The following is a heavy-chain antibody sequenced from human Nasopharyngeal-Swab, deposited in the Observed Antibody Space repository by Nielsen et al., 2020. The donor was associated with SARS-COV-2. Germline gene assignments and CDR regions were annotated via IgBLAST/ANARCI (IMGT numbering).Heavy chain of an antibody. D-gene: IGHD1-26*01. J-gene: IGHJ5*02. CDR2: IYWDDDK. CDR3: AHRLVGATNNWFDP. CDR1: GFSLSTSGVG. V-gene: IGHV2-5*02. Sequence: SGPTLVKPTQTLTLTCTSSGFSLSTSGVGVGWIRQPPGKALEWLALIYWDDDKRYSPSLKSRLTITKDTSKNQVVLTMTNMDPVDTATYYCAHRLVGATNNWFDPWGQGTLVTVSS.